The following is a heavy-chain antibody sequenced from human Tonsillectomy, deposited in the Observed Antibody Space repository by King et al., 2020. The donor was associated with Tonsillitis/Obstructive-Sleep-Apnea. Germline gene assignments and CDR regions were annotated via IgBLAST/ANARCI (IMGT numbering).Heavy chain of an antibody. J-gene: IGHJ6*02. Sequence: VQLVESGAEVKKPGASVEVSCKASGYTFTGYYIHWVRQAPGQGLEWMGWIIPNTGGTNYAQQFQGRVTMTRDTSISTAYMELRRLRSDDTAVYYCARDLGAGTNYYYGMDVWGQGTTVTVSS. D-gene: IGHD1-1*01. CDR3: ARDLGAGTNYYYGMDV. CDR1: GYTFTGYY. CDR2: IIPNTGGT. V-gene: IGHV1-2*02.